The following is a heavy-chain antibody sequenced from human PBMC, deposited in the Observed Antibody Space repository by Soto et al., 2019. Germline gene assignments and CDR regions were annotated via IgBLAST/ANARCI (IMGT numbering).Heavy chain of an antibody. D-gene: IGHD3-3*01. CDR3: ARDPVSPDYDFWSGSSSYYYHYGMDG. V-gene: IGHV1-69*06. Sequence: GASVKVSCKASGGTFSSYAISWVRQAPGQVLEWMGGIIPIFGTANYAQKFQGRVTFTADKCTSTAYMGLSSLRPEDTAVYYCARDPVSPDYDFWSGSSSYYYHYGMDGCGEGSTVTVSS. J-gene: IGHJ6*04. CDR1: GGTFSSYA. CDR2: IIPIFGTA.